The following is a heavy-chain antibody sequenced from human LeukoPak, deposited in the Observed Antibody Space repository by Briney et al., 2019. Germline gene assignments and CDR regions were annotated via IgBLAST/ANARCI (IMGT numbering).Heavy chain of an antibody. Sequence: QAGGSLRLSCAASGFTFSSYAMHWVRQAPGKGLEWVAVISYDGSNKYYADSVKGRFTISRDNSKNTLYLQMNSLRAEDTAVYYCARAAGIAVASLDYWGQGTLVTVSS. CDR1: GFTFSSYA. D-gene: IGHD6-19*01. J-gene: IGHJ4*02. CDR2: ISYDGSNK. V-gene: IGHV3-30-3*01. CDR3: ARAAGIAVASLDY.